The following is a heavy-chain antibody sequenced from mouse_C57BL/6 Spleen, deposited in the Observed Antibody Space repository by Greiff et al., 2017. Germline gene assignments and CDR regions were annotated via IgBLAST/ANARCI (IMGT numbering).Heavy chain of an antibody. CDR3: ARGGGYWGSGYYFEY. J-gene: IGHJ2*01. D-gene: IGHD1-1*01. V-gene: IGHV1-20*01. Sequence: VQLKQSGPELVKPGASVKISCKASGYSFTGYFMNWVMQSHGKSLEWIGRINPYNGDTFYNQKFKGKATLTVDKSSSTAHMELRSLTSEDSAVYYCARGGGYWGSGYYFEYWGQGTTLTVSS. CDR1: GYSFTGYF. CDR2: INPYNGDT.